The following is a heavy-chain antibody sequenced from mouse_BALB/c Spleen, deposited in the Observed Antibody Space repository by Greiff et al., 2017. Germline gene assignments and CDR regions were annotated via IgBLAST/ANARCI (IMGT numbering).Heavy chain of an antibody. D-gene: IGHD2-2*01. V-gene: IGHV10-3*03. CDR1: GFTFNTYA. CDR2: IRSKSNNYAT. Sequence: EVKLMESGGGLVQPKGSLKLSCAASGFTFNTYAMHWVCQAPGKGLEWVARIRSKSNNYATYYADSVKDRFTISRDDSQSMLYLQMNNLKTEDKAFIYGVRKYGYDGSCSFDVWGEGTTATVSS. J-gene: IGHJ1*01. CDR3: VRKYGYDGSCSFDV.